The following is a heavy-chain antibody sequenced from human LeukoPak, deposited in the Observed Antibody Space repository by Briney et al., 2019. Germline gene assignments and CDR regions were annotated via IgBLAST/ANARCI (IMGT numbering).Heavy chain of an antibody. CDR3: ARVRIGQQLDKYYYYAMDV. CDR2: INPNSGGI. D-gene: IGHD6-13*01. J-gene: IGHJ6*02. Sequence: ASVKVSCKASRYTFTDYYMHWVRQASGQGLEWMGWINPNSGGINYAQKFQGRVTMTTDTSISTAYMEVSRLRSDDTAVYYCARVRIGQQLDKYYYYAMDVWGQGTTVTGSS. CDR1: RYTFTDYY. V-gene: IGHV1-2*02.